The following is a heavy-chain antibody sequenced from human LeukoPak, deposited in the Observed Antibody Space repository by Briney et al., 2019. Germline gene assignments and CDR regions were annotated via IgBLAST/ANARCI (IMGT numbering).Heavy chain of an antibody. CDR3: ARDGTRGYYYYMDV. CDR1: GFTFSSYA. J-gene: IGHJ6*03. CDR2: ISSNGGST. Sequence: GGSLRLSCAASGFTFSSYAMHWVRQAPGKGLEYVSAISSNGGSTYYANSVKGRFTISRDNSKNTLYLQMGSLRAEDMAVYYCARDGTRGYYYYMDVWGKGTTVTISS. D-gene: IGHD1-1*01. V-gene: IGHV3-64*01.